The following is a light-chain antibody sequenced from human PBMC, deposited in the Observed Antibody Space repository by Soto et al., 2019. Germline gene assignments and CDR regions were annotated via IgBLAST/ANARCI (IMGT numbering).Light chain of an antibody. CDR3: QQYGRP. V-gene: IGKV3-20*01. J-gene: IGKJ1*01. Sequence: EIVMTQSPATLSVSPGERATLSCRASQSVSSDYLAWYQHKPGQAPRLLIHGASSRATGIPDRFSGSGSDSDFTLTISSLEPEDFAVYYCQQYGRPFGQGTKVDIK. CDR1: QSVSSDY. CDR2: GAS.